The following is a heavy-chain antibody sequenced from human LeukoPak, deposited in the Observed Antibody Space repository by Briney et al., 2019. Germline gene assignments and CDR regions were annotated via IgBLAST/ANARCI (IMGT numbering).Heavy chain of an antibody. CDR3: ARETLNSGYDYGFDY. D-gene: IGHD5-12*01. Sequence: GGSLRLSCAASGFTFSSYAMHWVRQAPGKGLEWVSYISSSSSTIYYADSVKGRFTISRDNAKNSLYLQMNSLRAEDTAVYYCARETLNSGYDYGFDYWGQGTLVTVSS. J-gene: IGHJ4*02. V-gene: IGHV3-48*01. CDR1: GFTFSSYA. CDR2: ISSSSSTI.